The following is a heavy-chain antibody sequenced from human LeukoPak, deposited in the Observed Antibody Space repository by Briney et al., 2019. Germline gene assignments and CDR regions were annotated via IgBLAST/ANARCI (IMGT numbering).Heavy chain of an antibody. CDR1: GFTFSSYW. V-gene: IGHV3-74*01. D-gene: IGHD6-13*01. CDR2: INSDGSST. Sequence: GGSLRLSCAGSGFTFSSYWMHWVRQAPGKGLVWVSRINSDGSSTSYADSVKGRFTISRDNAKNTLYLQMNSLRAEDTAVYYCAREGVWRQQLVDYYYGMDVWGQGTTVTVSS. CDR3: AREGVWRQQLVDYYYGMDV. J-gene: IGHJ6*02.